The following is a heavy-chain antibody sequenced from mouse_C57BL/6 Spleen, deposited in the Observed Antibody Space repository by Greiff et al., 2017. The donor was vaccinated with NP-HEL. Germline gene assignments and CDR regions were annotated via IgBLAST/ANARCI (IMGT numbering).Heavy chain of an antibody. D-gene: IGHD2-4*01. Sequence: QVQLQQSGAELVRPGASVKLSCKASGYTFTDYYINWVKQRPGQGLEWIARIYPGSGNTYYNEKFKGKATLTAEKSSSTAYMRLSSLTSEDSAVYFCARGEGLRRGAWFAYWGQGTLVTVSA. J-gene: IGHJ3*01. CDR3: ARGEGLRRGAWFAY. V-gene: IGHV1-76*01. CDR2: IYPGSGNT. CDR1: GYTFTDYY.